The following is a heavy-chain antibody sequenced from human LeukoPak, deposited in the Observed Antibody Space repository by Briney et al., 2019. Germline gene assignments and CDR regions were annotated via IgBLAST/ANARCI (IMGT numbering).Heavy chain of an antibody. V-gene: IGHV4-34*01. CDR1: GGSFSGYY. D-gene: IGHD2-2*02. Sequence: SETLSLTCAVYGGSFSGYYCSWIRQPPGKGLEWIGEINHSGSTNYNPSLKSRVTISVDTSKNQFSLKLSSVTAADTAVYYCARVWVGIVVPAAIRKDWFDPWGQGTLVTVSS. CDR2: INHSGST. CDR3: ARVWVGIVVPAAIRKDWFDP. J-gene: IGHJ5*02.